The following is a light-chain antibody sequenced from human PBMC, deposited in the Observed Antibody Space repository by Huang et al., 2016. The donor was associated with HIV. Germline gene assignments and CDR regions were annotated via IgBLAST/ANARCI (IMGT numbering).Light chain of an antibody. CDR2: GTS. V-gene: IGKV3-20*01. CDR1: QSVSGTY. J-gene: IGKJ4*01. Sequence: EIVLTQSPGTLSLSPGGRATLSCRASQSVSGTYLAWYQQKPGQAPRLLIYGTSIRATGIPDRFSGSGSATDFTLTISRLEPEDFAVYYCQQYGTSPPSLTFGGGTRWRSN. CDR3: QQYGTSPPSLT.